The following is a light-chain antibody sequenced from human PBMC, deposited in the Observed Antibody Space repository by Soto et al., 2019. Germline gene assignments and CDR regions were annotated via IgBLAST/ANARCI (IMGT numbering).Light chain of an antibody. CDR3: QQYNNWPPYT. V-gene: IGKV3-15*01. CDR1: QSISNN. J-gene: IGKJ2*01. Sequence: EIVMTQSPANLSVSPGERATLSCRASQSISNNLACYEQKAGQAPRLLIYGASTRATGIPARFSGSGSETTVTLTISSLQSADFAVYYCQQYNNWPPYTFGQGTKLEIK. CDR2: GAS.